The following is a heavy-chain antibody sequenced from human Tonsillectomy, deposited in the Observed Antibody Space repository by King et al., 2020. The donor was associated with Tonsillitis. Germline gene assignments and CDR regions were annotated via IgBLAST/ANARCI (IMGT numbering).Heavy chain of an antibody. J-gene: IGHJ4*02. CDR1: GYTFTSYY. Sequence: VQLVESGAEVKKPGASVKVSCKASGYTFTSYYMHWLRQAPGQGLEWMGIINPSVGSTSYAQKFQVRVTMTRDKSTSTVYMELSSLRSEDTAVYYCARSNWNYKDIVDYWGQGTLVTVSS. V-gene: IGHV1-46*03. CDR3: ARSNWNYKDIVDY. CDR2: INPSVGST. D-gene: IGHD1-7*01.